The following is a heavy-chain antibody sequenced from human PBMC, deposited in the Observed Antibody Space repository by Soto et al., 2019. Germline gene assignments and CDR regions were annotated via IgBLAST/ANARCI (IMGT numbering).Heavy chain of an antibody. Sequence: SETLSLSCSVSGGSITDNCWTWIRQSPGKGLEWVGYIYYTGITNYNPSIKRRVTINPDTSKNQFSLQLNSVTPEDTAVYYCARNRPPDYWGQGTLVTVSS. V-gene: IGHV4-59*12. CDR3: ARNRPPDY. CDR1: GGSITDNC. CDR2: IYYTGIT. J-gene: IGHJ4*02.